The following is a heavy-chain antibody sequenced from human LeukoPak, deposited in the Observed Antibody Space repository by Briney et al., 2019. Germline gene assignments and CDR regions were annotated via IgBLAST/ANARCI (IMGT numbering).Heavy chain of an antibody. CDR3: AKGHTVYGANSHFVY. V-gene: IGHV3-23*01. J-gene: IGHJ4*02. CDR2: ISGGGGST. CDR1: GFTFSSYA. D-gene: IGHD4-23*01. Sequence: PGGSLRLSCAVSGFTFSSYAMSWVRQAPGKGLEWVSTISGGGGSTYYADSVKGRFTISRDHSKNTLYLQMNSLRAEDTAVYYCAKGHTVYGANSHFVYWGQGTLVTVSS.